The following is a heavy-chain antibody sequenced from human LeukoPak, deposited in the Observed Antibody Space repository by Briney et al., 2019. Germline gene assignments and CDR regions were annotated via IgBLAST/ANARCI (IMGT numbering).Heavy chain of an antibody. D-gene: IGHD3-10*01. J-gene: IGHJ4*02. V-gene: IGHV4-4*07. CDR3: ARDIDYYGSGSYYTS. CDR1: GGSISSYY. Sequence: PSETLSLTCTVSGGSISSYYWSWIRQPAGKGLEWIGRIYTSGSTNYNPSLKSRVTISVDTSKNQFSLKLSSVTAADTAVYYCARDIDYYGSGSYYTSWGQGTLVTVSS. CDR2: IYTSGST.